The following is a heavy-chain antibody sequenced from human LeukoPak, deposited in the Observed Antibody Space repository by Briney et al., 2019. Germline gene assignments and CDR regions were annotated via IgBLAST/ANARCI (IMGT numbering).Heavy chain of an antibody. J-gene: IGHJ4*02. CDR3: AKGPYDYVWGSSYFDY. CDR1: GFTFDDYA. D-gene: IGHD3-16*01. Sequence: GGSLGLSCAASGFTFDDYAMHWVRQAPGKGLEWVSLISGDGGSTYYADSVKGRFTISRDNSKNSLYLQMNSLRTEDTALYYCAKGPYDYVWGSSYFDYWGQGTLVTVSS. CDR2: ISGDGGST. V-gene: IGHV3-43*02.